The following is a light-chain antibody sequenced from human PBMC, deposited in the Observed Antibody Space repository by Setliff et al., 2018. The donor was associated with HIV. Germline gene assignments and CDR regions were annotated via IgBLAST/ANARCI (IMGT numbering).Light chain of an antibody. V-gene: IGLV2-23*02. J-gene: IGLJ1*01. Sequence: QSVLTQPASVSGSPGQSITISCTGTSSDVGSYNLGSWYQQHPGKAPKLMIYEVIKRPSGVSNRFSGSKSGNTASLTISGLQAEDEADYYCCSYAGSSTYVFGTGTKVTVL. CDR2: EVI. CDR3: CSYAGSSTYV. CDR1: SSDVGSYNL.